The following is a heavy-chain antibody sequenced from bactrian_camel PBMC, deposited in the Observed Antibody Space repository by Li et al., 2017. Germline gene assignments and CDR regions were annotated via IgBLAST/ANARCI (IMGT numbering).Heavy chain of an antibody. CDR3: VALAWWFNY. Sequence: VQLVESGGGSVQAGGSLRLSCAASGFTFSSYDRTWVRQAPGKGLEWVSHINSGGDSTYYADFVNGRFTISRANTMNKSYLQMDSLESEDTAQYYCVALAWWFNYWGQGTQVTVS. CDR1: GFTFSSYD. J-gene: IGHJ4*01. D-gene: IGHD7*01. V-gene: IGHV3S40*01. CDR2: INSGGDST.